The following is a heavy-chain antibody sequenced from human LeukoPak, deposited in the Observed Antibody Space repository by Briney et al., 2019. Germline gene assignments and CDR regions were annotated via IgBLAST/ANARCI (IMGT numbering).Heavy chain of an antibody. CDR1: GGSFSGYY. J-gene: IGHJ5*01. CDR2: INHSGST. CDR3: ARDGGPYYYDSSGYYYDS. Sequence: SETLSLTCAVYGGSFSGYYWSWIRQPPGKGLEWIGEINHSGSTNYNPSLKSRVTISVDTSKNQFSLKLSSVTAADTAVYYCARDGGPYYYDSSGYYYDSWGQGTLVTVSS. V-gene: IGHV4-34*01. D-gene: IGHD3-22*01.